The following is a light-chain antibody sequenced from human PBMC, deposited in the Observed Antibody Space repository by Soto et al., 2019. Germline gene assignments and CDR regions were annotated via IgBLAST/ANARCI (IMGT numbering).Light chain of an antibody. CDR3: SSYTGTSTYVV. Sequence: QSALTQPASVSGSPGPSITISCTGTSSDVGGYNYVSWYQQHPGKAPKLMIYDVSNRPSGVSNRFSGSKSGNTASLTISGLQAEDEADYYCSSYTGTSTYVVFGGGTTLTVL. CDR2: DVS. CDR1: SSDVGGYNY. J-gene: IGLJ2*01. V-gene: IGLV2-14*01.